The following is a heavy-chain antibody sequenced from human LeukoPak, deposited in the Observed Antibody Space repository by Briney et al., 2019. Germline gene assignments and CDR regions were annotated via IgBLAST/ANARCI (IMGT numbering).Heavy chain of an antibody. CDR1: GFTFSTYT. Sequence: GGSLRLSCAASGFTFSTYTMNWVRQAPGKGLEWVSSISSSSNNINYADSVKGRFTISRDNAMNSVHLQMNSLRVEDTAVYYCARGYQRPDYWGQGTLVTVSS. CDR2: ISSSSNNI. V-gene: IGHV3-21*01. CDR3: ARGYQRPDY. D-gene: IGHD2-2*01. J-gene: IGHJ4*02.